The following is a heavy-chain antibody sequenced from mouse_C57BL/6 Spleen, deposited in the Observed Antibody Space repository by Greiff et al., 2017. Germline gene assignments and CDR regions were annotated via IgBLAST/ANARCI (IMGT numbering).Heavy chain of an antibody. J-gene: IGHJ2*01. CDR1: GYAFSSYW. CDR3: AMTDDYGNY. Sequence: RVESGASVKISCKASGYAFSSYWMNWVKQRPGKGLEWIGQIYPGDGDTNYNGKFKGKATLTADKSSSTAYMQLSSLTSEDSAVYFCAMTDDYGNYWGQGTTLTVSS. CDR2: IYPGDGDT. D-gene: IGHD2-1*01. V-gene: IGHV1-80*01.